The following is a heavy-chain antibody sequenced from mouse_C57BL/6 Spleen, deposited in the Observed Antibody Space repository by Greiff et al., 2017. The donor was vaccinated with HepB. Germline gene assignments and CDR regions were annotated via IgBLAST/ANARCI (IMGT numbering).Heavy chain of an antibody. CDR2: INYDGSST. Sequence: EVKLVESEGGLVQPGSSMKLSCTASGFTFSDYYMAWVRQVPEKGLEWVANINYDGSSTYYLDSLKSRFIISRDNAKNILYLQMSSLKSEDTATYYCARSLTGTWYFDVWGTGTTVTVSS. J-gene: IGHJ1*03. V-gene: IGHV5-16*01. CDR3: ARSLTGTWYFDV. CDR1: GFTFSDYY. D-gene: IGHD4-1*01.